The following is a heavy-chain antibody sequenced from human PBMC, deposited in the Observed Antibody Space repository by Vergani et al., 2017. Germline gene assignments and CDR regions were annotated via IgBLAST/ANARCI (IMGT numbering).Heavy chain of an antibody. CDR3: AKERLWFPSKDFDY. V-gene: IGHV4-31*03. CDR2: IYYSWST. D-gene: IGHD3-10*01. Sequence: QVQLQESGPGLVKPSQTLSLTCTVSGGSISSGGYSWSWLRQPPGKGLEWIGYIYYSWSTYYTPSLKRRVTISVDTSKNQFSLKLSSVTAADTAVYYCAKERLWFPSKDFDYWGQGTLVTVSS. J-gene: IGHJ4*02. CDR1: GGSISSGGYS.